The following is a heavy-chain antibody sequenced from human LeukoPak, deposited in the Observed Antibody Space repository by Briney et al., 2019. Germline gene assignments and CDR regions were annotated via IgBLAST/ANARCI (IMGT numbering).Heavy chain of an antibody. V-gene: IGHV1-69*13. J-gene: IGHJ4*02. CDR2: IIPIFGTA. CDR3: ASHPYCSSTSCRGAGFDY. Sequence: SVTVSCTASGGTFSSYAISWVRQAPGQGLEWMGGIIPIFGTANYAQKFQGRVTITADESTSTAYMELSSLRSEDTAVYYCASHPYCSSTSCRGAGFDYWGQGTLVSVSS. CDR1: GGTFSSYA. D-gene: IGHD2-2*01.